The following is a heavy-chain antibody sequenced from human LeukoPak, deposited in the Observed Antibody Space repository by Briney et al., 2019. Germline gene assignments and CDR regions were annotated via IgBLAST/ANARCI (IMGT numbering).Heavy chain of an antibody. D-gene: IGHD3-16*02. CDR1: GYTFNSYY. V-gene: IGHV1-2*02. J-gene: IGHJ5*02. CDR3: ARDKLGLGELSLYDQ. Sequence: GASVKVSCKASGYTFNSYYMHWVRQAPGQGLEWMGWMNPNSGGTKYAQKFQGRVTMTRDTSISTAYMELSRLRSDDTAMYYCARDKLGLGELSLYDQWGQGTLVTVFS. CDR2: MNPNSGGT.